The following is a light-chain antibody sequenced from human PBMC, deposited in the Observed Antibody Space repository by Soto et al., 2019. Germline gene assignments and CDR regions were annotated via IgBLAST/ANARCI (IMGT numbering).Light chain of an antibody. CDR3: YSWTTSTTPLYV. CDR2: DVS. J-gene: IGLJ1*01. Sequence: QSALTQPASVSGSPGQSISISRTGTSSDIGGYNHVSWYQQHPGKAPKLMIYDVSNRPSGVSNRFSGSESGNTASLTISGLQAEDEADYYCYSWTTSTTPLYVFGTGTKLTVL. CDR1: SSDIGGYNH. V-gene: IGLV2-14*03.